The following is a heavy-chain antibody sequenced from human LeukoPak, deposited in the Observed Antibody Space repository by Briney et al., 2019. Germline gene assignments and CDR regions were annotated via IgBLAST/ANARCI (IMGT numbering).Heavy chain of an antibody. V-gene: IGHV4-34*01. D-gene: IGHD3-22*01. Sequence: SETLSLTCAVYGGSFSGYYWSWIRQPPGKGLEWIGEINHSGSTNYNPSLKSRVTISVDTSKNQFSLKLSSVTAADTAVYYCARGGAGYYDSSGYYYNWFDPWGQGTLVTVSS. CDR3: ARGGAGYYDSSGYYYNWFDP. CDR1: GGSFSGYY. J-gene: IGHJ5*02. CDR2: INHSGST.